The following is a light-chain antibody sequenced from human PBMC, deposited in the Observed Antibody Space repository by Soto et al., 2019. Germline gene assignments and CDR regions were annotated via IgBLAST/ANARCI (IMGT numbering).Light chain of an antibody. CDR1: QSVSSY. V-gene: IGKV3-11*01. CDR3: QHRSNWTLT. J-gene: IGKJ4*01. CDR2: DAS. Sequence: VFTHSPSTLSFSQMYRATLSCRASQSVSSYLAWYQLKPGQALRLIIDDASNRATGIPARFSGSGSGTDFTLTIGSLEPEHFAVYYCQHRSNWTLTLGGGTKADIK.